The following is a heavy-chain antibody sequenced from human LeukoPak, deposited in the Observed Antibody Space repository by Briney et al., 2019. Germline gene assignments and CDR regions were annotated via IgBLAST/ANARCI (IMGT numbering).Heavy chain of an antibody. V-gene: IGHV4-59*01. Sequence: SETLSLTCTVSGGSISSYYWSWIRQPPGKGLEWIGYIYYSGSTNYNPSLKSRVTISVDTSKNQFSLKLSSVTAADTAVYYCARDFHRHFDYWGQGTLVTVSS. J-gene: IGHJ4*02. CDR1: GGSISSYY. CDR2: IYYSGST. CDR3: ARDFHRHFDY.